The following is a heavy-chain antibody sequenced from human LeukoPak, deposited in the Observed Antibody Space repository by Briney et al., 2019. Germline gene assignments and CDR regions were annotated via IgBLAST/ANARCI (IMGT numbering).Heavy chain of an antibody. CDR2: IWYDGSNK. J-gene: IGHJ4*02. D-gene: IGHD3-16*01. CDR1: GFTSSSYG. V-gene: IGHV3-33*01. Sequence: GGSLRLSCAASGFTSSSYGMHWVRQAPGKGLEWVAVIWYDGSNKYYADSVKGRFTISRDNSKNTLYLQMNSLKTEDTAVYYCTTDPTLLWVFEEDYWGQGTLVTVSS. CDR3: TTDPTLLWVFEEDY.